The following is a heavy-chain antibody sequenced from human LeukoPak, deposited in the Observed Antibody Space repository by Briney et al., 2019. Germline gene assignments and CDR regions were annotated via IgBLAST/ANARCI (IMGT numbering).Heavy chain of an antibody. CDR1: GFTFSNSW. CDR3: ARDTDGSLDY. J-gene: IGHJ4*02. Sequence: GGPLRLSCAASGFTFSNSWMAWVRQAPGKGLEWVANIKQDGSTKHYAESLKGRFTISRDNPKSSVYVQMNSLRADDTAVYYCARDTDGSLDYWGQGILVTVAS. V-gene: IGHV3-7*01. CDR2: IKQDGSTK. D-gene: IGHD1-26*01.